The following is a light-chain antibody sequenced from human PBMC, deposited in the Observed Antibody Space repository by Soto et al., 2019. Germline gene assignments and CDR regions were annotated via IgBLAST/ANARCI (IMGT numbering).Light chain of an antibody. CDR1: SSDVGGYNY. CDR3: ISYTSSSTRV. V-gene: IGLV2-14*01. Sequence: QSALTQPASVSGSPGQSITISCTGTSSDVGGYNYVSWYQQHPGKAPKLMIYEVSNRPSGVSNRFSGSKSGNTASLTISGLQAEDEAESYCISYTSSSTRVFGGGTKLTVL. CDR2: EVS. J-gene: IGLJ3*02.